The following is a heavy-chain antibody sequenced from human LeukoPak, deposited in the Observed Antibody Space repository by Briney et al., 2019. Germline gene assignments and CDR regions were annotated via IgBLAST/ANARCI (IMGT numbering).Heavy chain of an antibody. CDR3: ATTVGSYFDY. CDR2: IYYSGST. D-gene: IGHD3-16*01. Sequence: SETLSLTCTVSGGTISDYYWTWIRQPPGKGLEGIGYIYYSGSTNYNPSLKSRVTISVDTSNNQFSLKLSSVTAADTAVYYCATTVGSYFDYWSQGTLVTVSS. V-gene: IGHV4-59*12. J-gene: IGHJ4*02. CDR1: GGTISDYY.